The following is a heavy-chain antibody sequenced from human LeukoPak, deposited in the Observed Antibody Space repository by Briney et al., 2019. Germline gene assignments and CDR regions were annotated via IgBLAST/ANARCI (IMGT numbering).Heavy chain of an antibody. D-gene: IGHD5-18*01. J-gene: IGHJ4*02. CDR2: ISYDGSIK. CDR3: ARDSQYGYGYFDY. V-gene: IGHV3-30-3*01. Sequence: GGSLRLSCAASGFTFTNYAMFWVRQAPGKELEWVAFISYDGSIKNFADSVKGRFTISRDNSKDTLYLQVNSLRPEDTAVYYCARDSQYGYGYFDYWGQGTLVTVSS. CDR1: GFTFTNYA.